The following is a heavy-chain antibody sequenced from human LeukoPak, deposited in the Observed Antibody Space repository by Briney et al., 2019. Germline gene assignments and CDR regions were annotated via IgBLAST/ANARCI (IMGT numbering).Heavy chain of an antibody. V-gene: IGHV3-48*03. CDR3: ARDKLDGYIDY. Sequence: GGSLRLSCAASGFTSSSYEMNWVRQAPGKGLEWVSYISSSGSTIYYADSVKGRFTISRDNAKNSLYLQMNSLRAEDAAVYYCARDKLDGYIDYWGQGTLVTVSA. CDR2: ISSSGSTI. D-gene: IGHD5-24*01. CDR1: GFTSSSYE. J-gene: IGHJ4*02.